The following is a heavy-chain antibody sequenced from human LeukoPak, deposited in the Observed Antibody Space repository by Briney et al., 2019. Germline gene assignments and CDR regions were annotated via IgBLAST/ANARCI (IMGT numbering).Heavy chain of an antibody. Sequence: SVKVSCKAPGGSFGRYAVSWVRQAPGQGLEWMGGIVPILGTANYAQKFQGRVTITADDSTGTAYMELTSLRSADTAVYYCARSQGYSYGSSYWGQGTLVTVSS. V-gene: IGHV1-69*13. CDR1: GGSFGRYA. CDR2: IVPILGTA. CDR3: ARSQGYSYGSSY. D-gene: IGHD5-18*01. J-gene: IGHJ4*02.